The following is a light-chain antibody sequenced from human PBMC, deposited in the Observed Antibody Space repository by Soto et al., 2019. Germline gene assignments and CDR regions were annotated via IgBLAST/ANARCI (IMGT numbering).Light chain of an antibody. Sequence: ESVLTQSPGTLSLSPGERATLACRGSQSVSSSYLAWYQQKPGQAPRLIIYGASDWATGIPARFSGSGSGTAFSLAISRLGAGDFAVYYCQLFGAFGQGTKVEIK. CDR1: QSVSSSY. CDR3: QLFGA. J-gene: IGKJ1*01. V-gene: IGKV3-20*01. CDR2: GAS.